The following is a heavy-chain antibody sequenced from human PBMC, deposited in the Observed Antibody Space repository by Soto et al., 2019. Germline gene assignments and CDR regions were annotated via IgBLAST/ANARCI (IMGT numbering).Heavy chain of an antibody. J-gene: IGHJ4*02. CDR1: GFTFSSYA. V-gene: IGHV3-23*01. CDR3: ASASGVYGDYERPFDY. D-gene: IGHD4-17*01. Sequence: GGSLRLSCAASGFTFSSYAMSWVRQAPGKGLEWVSAISGSGGSTYYADSVKGRFTISRDNSKNTLYLQMNSLRAEDTAVYYCASASGVYGDYERPFDYWGQGTLVTVSS. CDR2: ISGSGGST.